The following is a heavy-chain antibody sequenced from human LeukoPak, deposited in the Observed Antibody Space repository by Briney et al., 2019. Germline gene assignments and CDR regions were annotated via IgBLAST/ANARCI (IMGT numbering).Heavy chain of an antibody. J-gene: IGHJ4*02. Sequence: ASVKVSCKASGYTFTSYYMHWVRQAPGQGLEWMGIINPSGGSTSYAQKFQGRVTMTTDTSTTTVYMELSSLRSEDTAVYYCARVGSGWYDFDYWGQGTLVTVSS. D-gene: IGHD6-19*01. CDR1: GYTFTSYY. CDR3: ARVGSGWYDFDY. CDR2: INPSGGST. V-gene: IGHV1-46*01.